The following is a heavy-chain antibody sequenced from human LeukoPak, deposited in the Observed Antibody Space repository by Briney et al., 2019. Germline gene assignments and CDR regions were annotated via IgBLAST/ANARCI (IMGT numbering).Heavy chain of an antibody. CDR2: INPNSGGT. J-gene: IGHJ3*02. V-gene: IGHV1-2*02. CDR3: ARDHIVVVPAARRDAFDI. D-gene: IGHD2-2*01. CDR1: GYTFTGYY. Sequence: GASVKVSCKASGYTFTGYYMHWVRQAPGQGLEWMGWINPNSGGTNYAQKFQGRVTMTRDTSISTAYMELSRLRSDDTAVYYCARDHIVVVPAARRDAFDIWGQGTMVTVSS.